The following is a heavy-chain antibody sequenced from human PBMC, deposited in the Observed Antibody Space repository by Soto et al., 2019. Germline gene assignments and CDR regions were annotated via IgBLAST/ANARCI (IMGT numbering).Heavy chain of an antibody. J-gene: IGHJ3*02. CDR1: GGSFSGYY. CDR2: INHSGST. V-gene: IGHV4-34*01. Sequence: SETLSLTCAVYGGSFSGYYWSWIRQPPGKGLEWIGEINHSGSTNYNPSLKSRVTISVDTSKNQFSLKLSSVTAADTAVYYCARVILTGYYDAFDIWGQGTMVTVSS. CDR3: ARVILTGYYDAFDI. D-gene: IGHD3-9*01.